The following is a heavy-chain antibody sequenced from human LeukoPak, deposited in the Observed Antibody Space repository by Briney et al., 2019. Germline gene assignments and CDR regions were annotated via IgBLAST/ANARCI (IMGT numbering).Heavy chain of an antibody. CDR2: ISYDGSNK. J-gene: IGHJ6*02. D-gene: IGHD3-10*01. CDR1: GFTFSSYA. CDR3: TTDSPDHLLVWFGEQPSYGMDV. V-gene: IGHV3-30-3*01. Sequence: QTGGSLRLSCAASGFTFSSYAMHWVRQAPGKGLEWVAVISYDGSNKYYADSVKGRFTISRDDSENTLYLQMSSLRTEDTAVYYCTTDSPDHLLVWFGEQPSYGMDVWGQGTTVTVSS.